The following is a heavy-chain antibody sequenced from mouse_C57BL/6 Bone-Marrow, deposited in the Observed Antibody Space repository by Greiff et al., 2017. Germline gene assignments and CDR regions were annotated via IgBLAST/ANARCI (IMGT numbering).Heavy chain of an antibody. Sequence: SGAELARPGASVKLSCKASGYTFTSYGISWVKQRTGQGLEWIGEIYPRSGNTYYNEKFKGKATLTADKSSSTAYMELRSLTSEDSAVYFCARQYGSSYGWFAYWGQGTLVTVSA. CDR2: IYPRSGNT. CDR1: GYTFTSYG. CDR3: ARQYGSSYGWFAY. V-gene: IGHV1-81*01. J-gene: IGHJ3*01. D-gene: IGHD1-1*01.